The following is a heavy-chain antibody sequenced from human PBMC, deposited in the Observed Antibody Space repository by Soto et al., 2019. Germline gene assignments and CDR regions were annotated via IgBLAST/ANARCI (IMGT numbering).Heavy chain of an antibody. Sequence: EVQLSESGGGLVQPGGSLRLSCAAPGFTFNNYAMNWVRQAPGKGLEWVSAISGSGGSTYYADSVKGRFTISRDNSKNTVHLQMSSLRAEDTAVYYCTKGWFGHFLYDYWGQGTLVTVSS. CDR3: TKGWFGHFLYDY. D-gene: IGHD3-10*01. V-gene: IGHV3-23*01. CDR1: GFTFNNYA. CDR2: ISGSGGST. J-gene: IGHJ4*02.